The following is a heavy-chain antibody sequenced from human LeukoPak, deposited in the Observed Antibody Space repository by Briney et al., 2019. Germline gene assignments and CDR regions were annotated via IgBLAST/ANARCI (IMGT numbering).Heavy chain of an antibody. J-gene: IGHJ4*02. D-gene: IGHD5-18*01. V-gene: IGHV3-48*04. Sequence: PGGSLRLSCAASGFTFSSYAMHWVRQAPGKGLEWVSYISSSSSTIYYADSVKGRFTISRDNAKNSLYLQMNSLRAEDTAVYYCARDPPYSYGPSGGGYWGQGTLVTVSS. CDR1: GFTFSSYA. CDR3: ARDPPYSYGPSGGGY. CDR2: ISSSSSTI.